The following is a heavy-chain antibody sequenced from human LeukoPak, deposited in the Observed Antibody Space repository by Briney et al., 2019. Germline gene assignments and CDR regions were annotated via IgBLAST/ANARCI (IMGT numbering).Heavy chain of an antibody. D-gene: IGHD6-19*01. Sequence: SETLSLTCTVSGGSISSYYWSWIRQPPGKGLEWIGYIYSSGSTNYNPSLKSRVTISVDTSKNQFSLKLSSVTAADTAVYYCARNSAGYSSGWYGYWGQGTLVTVSS. CDR3: ARNSAGYSSGWYGY. CDR1: GGSISSYY. J-gene: IGHJ4*02. CDR2: IYSSGST. V-gene: IGHV4-59*01.